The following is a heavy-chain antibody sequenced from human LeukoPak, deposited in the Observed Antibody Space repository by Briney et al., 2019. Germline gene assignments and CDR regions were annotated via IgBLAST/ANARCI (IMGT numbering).Heavy chain of an antibody. J-gene: IGHJ4*02. Sequence: PSETLSLTCAVYGGSFSGYYWSWIRQPPGKGLEWLGELNHSGSTNYNPSLKSRVTISVDTSKNQFSLKLSSVTAADTAVYYCARGPLDTAVATYYFDYWAQGTLVTVSS. CDR2: LNHSGST. V-gene: IGHV4-34*01. D-gene: IGHD5-18*01. CDR3: ARGPLDTAVATYYFDY. CDR1: GGSFSGYY.